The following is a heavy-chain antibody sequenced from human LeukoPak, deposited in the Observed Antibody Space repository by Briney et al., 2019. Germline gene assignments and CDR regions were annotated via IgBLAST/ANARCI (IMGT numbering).Heavy chain of an antibody. V-gene: IGHV3-21*01. CDR3: ARDCWDYGSGSYCGIDY. D-gene: IGHD3-10*01. CDR1: GFTFSSYS. Sequence: PGGSLRLSCAASGFTFSSYSMNWVRQAPGKGLGWVSSISSSSSYIYYADSVKGRFTISRDNAKNSLYLQMNSLRAEDTAVYYCARDCWDYGSGSYCGIDYWGQGTLVTVSS. CDR2: ISSSSSYI. J-gene: IGHJ4*02.